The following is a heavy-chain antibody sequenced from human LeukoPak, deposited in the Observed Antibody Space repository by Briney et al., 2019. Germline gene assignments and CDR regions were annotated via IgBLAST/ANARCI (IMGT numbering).Heavy chain of an antibody. D-gene: IGHD6-6*01. V-gene: IGHV4-4*07. CDR2: IYTSGST. CDR3: ARERLAARRGAYYFDY. J-gene: IGHJ4*02. CDR1: GVSISSYY. Sequence: PSETLSLTCTVSGVSISSYYWSWIRQPAGKGLEWIGRIYTSGSTNYNPSLKSRVTISVDKSKNQFSLKLSSVTAAATALYYCARERLAARRGAYYFDYWGQGTLVTVSS.